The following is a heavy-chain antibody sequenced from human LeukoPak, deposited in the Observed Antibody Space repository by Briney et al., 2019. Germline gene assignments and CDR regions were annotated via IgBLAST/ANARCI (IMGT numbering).Heavy chain of an antibody. CDR1: GFTFSSYG. Sequence: GGSLRLSCAASGFTFSSYGMHWARQAPGKGLEWVAVIWYDGSDKYYADSVKGRFTISRDNSKNTLYLQLNSLRAEDTAVYYCARDGDTFAYYYYAMDVWGQGTTVTVSS. CDR3: ARDGDTFAYYYYAMDV. CDR2: IWYDGSDK. J-gene: IGHJ6*02. V-gene: IGHV3-33*01. D-gene: IGHD7-27*01.